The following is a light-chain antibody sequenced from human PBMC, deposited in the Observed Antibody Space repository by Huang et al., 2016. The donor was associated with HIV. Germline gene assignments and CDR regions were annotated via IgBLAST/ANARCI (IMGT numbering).Light chain of an antibody. CDR1: QTVSSRY. CDR2: VAS. V-gene: IGKV3-20*01. J-gene: IGKJ4*01. Sequence: EIVLTQSPGTLSLSPGERATLSCRASQTVSSRYLAWYQQKPGQAPRLLIYVASSRATGVPDRFSGSGAWTDFSLTIDRLVPEDFAVYYCQQYGSSPSLTFGGGTKVEIK. CDR3: QQYGSSPSLT.